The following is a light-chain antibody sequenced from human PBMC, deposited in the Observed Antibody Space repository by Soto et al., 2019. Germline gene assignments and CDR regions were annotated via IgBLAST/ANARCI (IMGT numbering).Light chain of an antibody. V-gene: IGKV1-39*01. CDR2: AAS. J-gene: IGKJ5*01. CDR1: QGIDTS. Sequence: ILLTHPPSSLSASVGYRVTITCRASQGIDTSLAWYQQKPGKAPKLLIYAASSLQSGVPSRFSGSRSGTDFTLTISSLQPEDFATYYCQQSYSNPISFGQGTRLEIK. CDR3: QQSYSNPIS.